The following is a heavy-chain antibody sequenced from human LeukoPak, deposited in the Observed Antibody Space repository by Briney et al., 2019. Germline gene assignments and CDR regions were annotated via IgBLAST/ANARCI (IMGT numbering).Heavy chain of an antibody. CDR1: GITFSSYG. Sequence: PGGSLRLSCAASGITFSSYGMSWVRQAPGKGLEWVSSISSTGGTTYYADSVRGRFTISRDNSRNTLYLQMNSLRAEDTAVYYCAKDDRWLQFCCWGQGTLVTVSA. V-gene: IGHV3-23*01. CDR2: ISSTGGTT. CDR3: AKDDRWLQFCC. D-gene: IGHD5-24*01. J-gene: IGHJ4*02.